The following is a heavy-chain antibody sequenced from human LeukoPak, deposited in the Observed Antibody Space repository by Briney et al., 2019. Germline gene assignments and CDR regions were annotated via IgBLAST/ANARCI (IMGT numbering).Heavy chain of an antibody. D-gene: IGHD4-11*01. CDR2: ISSSSSYI. Sequence: GGSLRLSCAASGFTVSSNFMSWVRQAPGKGLEWVSSISSSSSYIYYADSVKGRFTISRDNAKNSLYLQMNSLRAEDTAVYYWARDLHSASLHYWGQGTLVTVSS. V-gene: IGHV3-21*01. J-gene: IGHJ4*02. CDR3: ARDLHSASLHY. CDR1: GFTVSSNF.